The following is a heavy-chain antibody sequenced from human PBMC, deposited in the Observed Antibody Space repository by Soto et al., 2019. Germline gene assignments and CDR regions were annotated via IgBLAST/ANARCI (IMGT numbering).Heavy chain of an antibody. CDR3: AADIGVVVTAGWFDP. J-gene: IGHJ5*02. CDR1: GYTFTSYG. D-gene: IGHD2-21*02. Sequence: ASVKVSCKASGYTFTSYGISWVRQAPGQRLEWMGWISAYNGNTNYAQKLQERVTMTTDTSTSTAYMELSSLRSEDTAVYYCAADIGVVVTAGWFDPWGQGTLVTVSS. V-gene: IGHV1-18*01. CDR2: ISAYNGNT.